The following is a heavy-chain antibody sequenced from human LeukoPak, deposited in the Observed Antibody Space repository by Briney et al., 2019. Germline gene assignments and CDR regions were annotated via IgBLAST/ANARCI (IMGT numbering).Heavy chain of an antibody. CDR3: ASPPSKYCSSTSCLGHYFDY. D-gene: IGHD2-2*01. V-gene: IGHV4-34*01. J-gene: IGHJ4*02. CDR2: INHSGST. Sequence: SETLSLTCAVYGGSFRGYYWSWIRQPPGKGLDWIGEINHSGSTNYNPSLESRVTISVDTSKNQFSLKLSSVTAADTAVYYCASPPSKYCSSTSCLGHYFDYWGQGTLVTVSS. CDR1: GGSFRGYY.